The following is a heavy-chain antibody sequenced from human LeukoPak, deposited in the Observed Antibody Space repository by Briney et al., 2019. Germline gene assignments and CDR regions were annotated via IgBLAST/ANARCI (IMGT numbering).Heavy chain of an antibody. V-gene: IGHV1-8*01. D-gene: IGHD4-17*01. J-gene: IGHJ4*02. Sequence: ASVKVSCKASGYTFTSYDINWVRQATGEGLEWMGWMNPNSGNTGYAQKFQGRVTMTRNTSISTAYMELSSLRSEDTAVYYCASFGPPLDYGDAGFDYWGQGTLVTVSS. CDR1: GYTFTSYD. CDR3: ASFGPPLDYGDAGFDY. CDR2: MNPNSGNT.